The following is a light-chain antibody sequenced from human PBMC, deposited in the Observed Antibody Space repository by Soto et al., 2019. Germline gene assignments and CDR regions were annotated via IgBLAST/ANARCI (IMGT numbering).Light chain of an antibody. J-gene: IGKJ2*03. CDR3: QQSYTTPYS. CDR2: VAS. CDR1: QSIRSY. Sequence: DIQMTQSPSSLSASVGDRVTITCRASQSIRSYLNWYQQKPGKAPNLLIYVASSLQTGVPSRFSSSGSGTEFTLTISSVQPEDFATYYCQQSYTTPYSFCQGTKLEI. V-gene: IGKV1-39*01.